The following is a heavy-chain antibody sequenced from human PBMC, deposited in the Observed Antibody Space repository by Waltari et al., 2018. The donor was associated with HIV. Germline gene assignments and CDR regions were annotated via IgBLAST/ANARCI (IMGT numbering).Heavy chain of an antibody. CDR3: ATRGHQKAWRFDY. CDR2: INHSGST. J-gene: IGHJ4*02. Sequence: QVHLQQWGAGLLKPSETLSLTCAVYGGSFSAYYWSWVRQPPGKGLQWIGEINHSGSTNYNPSLKSHFTISVDTSRNQFSLRLSSVTAADTAVYYCATRGHQKAWRFDYWGQGSLVTVSP. V-gene: IGHV4-34*01. D-gene: IGHD3-10*01. CDR1: GGSFSAYY.